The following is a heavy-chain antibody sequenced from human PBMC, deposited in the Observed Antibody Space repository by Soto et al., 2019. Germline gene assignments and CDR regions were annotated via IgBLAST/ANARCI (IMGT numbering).Heavy chain of an antibody. J-gene: IGHJ6*02. V-gene: IGHV1-69*02. D-gene: IGHD6-19*01. Sequence: QVQLVQSGAEVKKPGSSVKVSCKASGGTFSSYTISWVRQAPGQGLEWMGRIIPILGIANYAQKIQGRVTITADKSTSTAYMELSSLRSEDTAVYYCARSGYRSSQGRKGMDVWGQGTTVTVSS. CDR3: ARSGYRSSQGRKGMDV. CDR1: GGTFSSYT. CDR2: IIPILGIA.